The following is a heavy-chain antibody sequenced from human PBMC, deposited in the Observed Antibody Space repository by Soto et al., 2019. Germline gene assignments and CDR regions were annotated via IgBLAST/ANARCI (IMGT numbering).Heavy chain of an antibody. V-gene: IGHV3-33*01. D-gene: IGHD1-26*01. Sequence: GGSLSLSCAAAAFTFSSYGMHWVRQAPGKGLEWVAVIWYDGSNKYYADSVKGRFTISRDNSKNTLYLQMNSLRAEDTAVYYCARDAGSYEGRYGMDVWRQGTTVTVSS. CDR3: ARDAGSYEGRYGMDV. CDR2: IWYDGSNK. CDR1: AFTFSSYG. J-gene: IGHJ6*02.